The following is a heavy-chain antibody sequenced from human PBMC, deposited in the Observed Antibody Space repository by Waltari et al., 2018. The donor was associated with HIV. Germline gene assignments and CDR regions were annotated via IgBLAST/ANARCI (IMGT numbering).Heavy chain of an antibody. V-gene: IGHV3-7*04. CDR3: ARGGFYGSGSKVN. CDR2: KKHGGSEK. CDR1: GFTIRSYW. Sequence: EVQLVESGGGLVQPGGSLRLSCAASGFTIRSYWMSWVRQATGERLGGAANKKHGGSEKKWLESGDARCTIARENAENSLFLKMNSVRAEDTAVYYCARGGFYGSGSKVNWGQGTLVTVSS. J-gene: IGHJ4*02. D-gene: IGHD3-10*01.